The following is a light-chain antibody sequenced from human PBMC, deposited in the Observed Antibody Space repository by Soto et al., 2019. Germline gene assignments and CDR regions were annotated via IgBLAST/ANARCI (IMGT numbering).Light chain of an antibody. CDR1: SSDVGGYNY. CDR2: EVS. J-gene: IGLJ1*01. CDR3: SSYAGSNNFYG. V-gene: IGLV2-8*01. Sequence: SALTQPPSASGSPGQSVTISCTGTSSDVGGYNYVSWYQQHPGKAPKLMIYEVSKRPSGGPYRFSGSKSGNTASLAVSGLQAEDEADYYCSSYAGSNNFYGFGTGTKVTVL.